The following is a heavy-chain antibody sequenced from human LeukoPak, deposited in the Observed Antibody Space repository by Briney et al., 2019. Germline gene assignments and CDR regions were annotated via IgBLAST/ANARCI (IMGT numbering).Heavy chain of an antibody. Sequence: PGGSLRLSCAASGFTFSSYAMHWVRQAPGKGLEWVAVISYDGSNKYYADSVKGRFTISRDNSKNTLYLQLNSLRAEDTAVYYCARSYGTGAARGYLDSWGQGTLVTVS. D-gene: IGHD1-26*01. CDR2: ISYDGSNK. CDR1: GFTFSSYA. CDR3: ARSYGTGAARGYLDS. J-gene: IGHJ5*01. V-gene: IGHV3-30*14.